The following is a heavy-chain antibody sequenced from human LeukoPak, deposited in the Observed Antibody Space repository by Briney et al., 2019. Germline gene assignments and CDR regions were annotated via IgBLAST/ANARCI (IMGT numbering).Heavy chain of an antibody. CDR3: AREVYDVLTTYSNYYFDY. CDR1: GGSISSYY. Sequence: PSETLSLTCTVSGGSISSYYWSWIRQPPGKGLEWIGSIYNTGSTNYNPSLKSRVTISIDTSKNQFSLKLSSVTAADTAVYYCAREVYDVLTTYSNYYFDYWGQGTLVTVSS. D-gene: IGHD3-9*01. V-gene: IGHV4-59*01. J-gene: IGHJ4*02. CDR2: IYNTGST.